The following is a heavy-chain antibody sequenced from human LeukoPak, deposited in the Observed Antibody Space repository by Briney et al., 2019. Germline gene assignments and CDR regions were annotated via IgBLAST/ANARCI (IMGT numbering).Heavy chain of an antibody. Sequence: SETLSLTCAVYGGSFSGYYWSWIRQPPGKGLEWIGEINHSGSTNYNPSLKSRVTISVDTSKKQFSLKLSSVTAADTAVYYCARGLRYSSGWPYFQHWGQGTLVTVSS. V-gene: IGHV4-34*01. CDR3: ARGLRYSSGWPYFQH. D-gene: IGHD6-19*01. CDR2: INHSGST. J-gene: IGHJ1*01. CDR1: GGSFSGYY.